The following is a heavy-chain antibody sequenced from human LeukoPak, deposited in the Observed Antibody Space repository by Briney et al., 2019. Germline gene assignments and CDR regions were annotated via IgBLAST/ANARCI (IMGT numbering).Heavy chain of an antibody. Sequence: PSETLSLTCTVSGGSISSDDYYWSWIRQPPGKGLEWIGYIYYTGSTYYNPSLKSRTTISVDTSNNQFSLKLSSVTAADTAVYYCARDLWFGESQSGMDVWGQGTTVTVSS. CDR2: IYYTGST. D-gene: IGHD3-10*01. CDR3: ARDLWFGESQSGMDV. CDR1: GGSISSDDYY. J-gene: IGHJ6*02. V-gene: IGHV4-30-4*01.